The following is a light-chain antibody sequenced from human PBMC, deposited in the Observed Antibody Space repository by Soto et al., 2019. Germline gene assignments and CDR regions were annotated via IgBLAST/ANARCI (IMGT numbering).Light chain of an antibody. J-gene: IGLJ1*01. V-gene: IGLV2-14*01. Sequence: QSVLTHPAALAGSPGQSITISCTGTSSDFCASNSVSWYQQHPGKAPKLLIFEVGYRPSEVSNRFSASKSGNTASLTIAGLQAEDEADYYCSSHASTTSLHVFGTGTKVTVL. CDR2: EVG. CDR3: SSHASTTSLHV. CDR1: SSDFCASNS.